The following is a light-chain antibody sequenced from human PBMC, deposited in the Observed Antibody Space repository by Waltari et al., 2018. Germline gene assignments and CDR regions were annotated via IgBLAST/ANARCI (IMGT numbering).Light chain of an antibody. Sequence: QSVLTQPPSVSAAPGQKVTIPCSGRSSNIGNTYVSWYQQLPGTAPKLLIYENNKRPAGIPDRFSGSKSGTSATLGITGLQTGDEADYYCGTWDSSLSAWLFGGGTKLTVL. CDR1: SSNIGNTY. J-gene: IGLJ3*02. V-gene: IGLV1-51*02. CDR3: GTWDSSLSAWL. CDR2: ENN.